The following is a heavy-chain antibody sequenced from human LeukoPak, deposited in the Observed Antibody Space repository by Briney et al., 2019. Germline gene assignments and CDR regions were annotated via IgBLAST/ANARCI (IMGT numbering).Heavy chain of an antibody. V-gene: IGHV4-59*01. CDR3: VRSKSGAYGWFDP. CDR2: IYYTGNT. CDR1: GGSISGYL. J-gene: IGHJ5*02. Sequence: SETLSLTCTVSGGSISGYLWTWIRQPPGKGLEWIGYIYYTGNTNYNPSLKSRVTISIDTSKNHFSLNVNSVTAADAAMYYCVRSKSGAYGWFDPWGPGTLVTVSS. D-gene: IGHD2-15*01.